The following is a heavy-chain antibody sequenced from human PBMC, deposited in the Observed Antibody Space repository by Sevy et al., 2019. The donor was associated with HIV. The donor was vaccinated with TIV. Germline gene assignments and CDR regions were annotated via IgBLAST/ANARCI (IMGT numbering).Heavy chain of an antibody. CDR2: INHSGGST. V-gene: IGHV1-46*01. J-gene: IGHJ6*02. CDR3: ASGGGYDFWSGYLYYYGMDV. D-gene: IGHD3-3*01. CDR1: GYTFTSYY. Sequence: ASVKVSCKASGYTFTSYYMHWVRQAPGQGLEWMGIINHSGGSTSYAQKFQGRVTMTRDTSTSTVYMELSSLRSEEPAVYYCASGGGYDFWSGYLYYYGMDVWGQGTTVTVSS.